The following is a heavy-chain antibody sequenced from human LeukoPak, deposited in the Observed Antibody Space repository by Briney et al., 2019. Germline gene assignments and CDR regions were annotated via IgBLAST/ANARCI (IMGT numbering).Heavy chain of an antibody. Sequence: GGSLRLSCAASGFTFSSYWMNWARQAPGKGLEWVASINHNGNVNYYVDSVKGRFTISRDNAKNSLFLQMNSLRAEDTAVYYCARDSSTYAGPPDYWGQGTLVTVSS. CDR3: ARDSSTYAGPPDY. CDR2: INHNGNVN. J-gene: IGHJ4*02. CDR1: GFTFSSYW. D-gene: IGHD2-2*01. V-gene: IGHV3-7*01.